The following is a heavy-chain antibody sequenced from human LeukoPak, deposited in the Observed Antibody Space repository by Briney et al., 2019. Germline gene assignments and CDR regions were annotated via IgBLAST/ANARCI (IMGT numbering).Heavy chain of an antibody. D-gene: IGHD5-18*01. CDR3: ARTLKYSFGYYFDY. CDR2: IFYSGST. CDR1: GYSISSGYY. J-gene: IGHJ4*02. V-gene: IGHV4-61*01. Sequence: TPSETLSLTCAVSGYSISSGYYWGWIRQPPGKGLEWIGYIFYSGSTNHNPSLKSRVTISEDTSKNQFSLKLSSVTAADTAVYYCARTLKYSFGYYFDYWGQGTLVTVSS.